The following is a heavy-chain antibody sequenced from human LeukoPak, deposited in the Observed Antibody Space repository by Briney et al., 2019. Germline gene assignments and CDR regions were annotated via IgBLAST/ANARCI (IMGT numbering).Heavy chain of an antibody. V-gene: IGHV1-8*03. CDR1: GYTFTSYD. D-gene: IGHD4-17*01. J-gene: IGHJ5*02. CDR3: ARASAYGDYGFDP. Sequence: ASVKVSCKASGYTFTSYDINWVRQATGQGLEWMGWMNPNSGNTGYAQKFQGRVTITRNTSISTAYMELSSLRPEDTAVYYCARASAYGDYGFDPWGQGTLVTVSS. CDR2: MNPNSGNT.